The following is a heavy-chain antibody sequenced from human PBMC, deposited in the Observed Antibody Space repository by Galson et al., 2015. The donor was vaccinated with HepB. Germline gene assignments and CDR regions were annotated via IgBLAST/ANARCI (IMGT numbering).Heavy chain of an antibody. CDR1: GFTFTKYA. CDR2: ISGSDGRT. J-gene: IGHJ4*02. CDR3: AKDSLPPYMVAAGSCFDY. Sequence: SLRLSCAASGFTFTKYAMSWVRQAPGKGLEWVSAISGSDGRTYYADSVKGRFTISRDTSKNTVYLQMNSLTAEDTAVYYCAKDSLPPYMVAAGSCFDYWGQGTLVTVSS. V-gene: IGHV3-23*01. D-gene: IGHD6-13*01.